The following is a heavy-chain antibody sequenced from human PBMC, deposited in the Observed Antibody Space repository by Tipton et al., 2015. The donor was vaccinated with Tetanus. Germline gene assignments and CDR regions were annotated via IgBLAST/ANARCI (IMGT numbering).Heavy chain of an antibody. CDR1: GGSINNGSFY. CDR2: VFYSGSS. Sequence: TLSLTCTVSGGSINNGSFYWGWIRQPPGKGLEWIGSVFYSGSSFYNPSLKSRVTMSADTSKNQFSLKVGSVTAADTAVYYCARHSAMPAAIVYYAMDVWGQGTTVTVSS. CDR3: ARHSAMPAAIVYYAMDV. J-gene: IGHJ6*02. D-gene: IGHD2-2*02. V-gene: IGHV4-39*01.